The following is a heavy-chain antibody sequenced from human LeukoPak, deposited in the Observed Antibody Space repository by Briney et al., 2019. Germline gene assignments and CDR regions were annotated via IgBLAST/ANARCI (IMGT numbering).Heavy chain of an antibody. CDR3: ARVGDLGYCSGGSCYSMDY. Sequence: GGSLRLSCAASGFTFSSYSMNWVRQAPGKGLEWVSSISSSSYIYYADSGKGRFTISRDNAKNSLYLQMNSLRAEDTAVYYCARVGDLGYCSGGSCYSMDYWGQGTLVTVSS. J-gene: IGHJ4*02. CDR1: GFTFSSYS. V-gene: IGHV3-21*01. CDR2: ISSSSYI. D-gene: IGHD2-15*01.